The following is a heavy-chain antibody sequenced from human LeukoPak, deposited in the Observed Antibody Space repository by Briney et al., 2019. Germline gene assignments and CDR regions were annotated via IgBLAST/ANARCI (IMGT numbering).Heavy chain of an antibody. V-gene: IGHV3-30*02. CDR2: IRYDASNK. CDR1: GFTFSSYA. D-gene: IGHD6-19*01. CDR3: AKVLRQRYGGWSEDYYYYMDV. Sequence: GGSLRLSCAASGFTFSSYAMHWVRQAPGKGLEWVAFIRYDASNKYYADSLKGRFTISRDNSKNTLYLQMNSLRAEDTAVYYCAKVLRQRYGGWSEDYYYYMDVWGKGTTVTISS. J-gene: IGHJ6*03.